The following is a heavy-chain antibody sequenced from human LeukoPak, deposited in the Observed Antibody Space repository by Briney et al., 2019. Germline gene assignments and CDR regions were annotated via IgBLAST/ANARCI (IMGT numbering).Heavy chain of an antibody. CDR3: ATDWGLRFLEWSY. V-gene: IGHV1-24*01. CDR1: GYTLTELS. D-gene: IGHD3-3*01. Sequence: ASVKVSCKVSGYTLTELSMHWVRQAPGKGLEWMGGFDSEDGETIYAQKFQGRVTMTEDTSTDTAYMELSSLRSEDTAVYYCATDWGLRFLEWSYWGQGTLVTVSS. J-gene: IGHJ4*02. CDR2: FDSEDGET.